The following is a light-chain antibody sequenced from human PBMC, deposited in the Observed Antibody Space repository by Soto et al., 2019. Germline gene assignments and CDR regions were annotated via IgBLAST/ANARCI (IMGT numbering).Light chain of an antibody. Sequence: EIVLTQSPGTLSLSPGERATLSCRASQSVSSSYLAWYQQKPGQAPRLLIYGASSSATGIPDRFSGSGSGTDFSLTISRLEPEDFAVYYCQQYGSSPLLTFGPGTKVDIK. CDR1: QSVSSSY. V-gene: IGKV3-20*01. CDR2: GAS. J-gene: IGKJ3*01. CDR3: QQYGSSPLLT.